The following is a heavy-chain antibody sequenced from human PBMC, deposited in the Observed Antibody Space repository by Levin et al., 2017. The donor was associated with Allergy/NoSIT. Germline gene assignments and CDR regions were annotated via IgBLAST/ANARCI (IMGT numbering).Heavy chain of an antibody. CDR3: ARDKGIAVAGGCDY. CDR2: INWKGGRT. J-gene: IGHJ4*02. Sequence: GGSLRLSCAASGFTFDDYGMNWVRQAPGKGLEWVSGINWKGGRTGYADSVKGRFTVSRDNAENSLYLQMHSLRADDTSLYYCARDKGIAVAGGCDYWGQGTLVTASS. CDR1: GFTFDDYG. V-gene: IGHV3-20*04. D-gene: IGHD6-19*01.